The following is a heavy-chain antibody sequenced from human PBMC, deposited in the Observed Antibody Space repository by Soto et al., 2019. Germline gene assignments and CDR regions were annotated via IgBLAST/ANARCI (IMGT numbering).Heavy chain of an antibody. CDR2: INAGNGYT. D-gene: IGHD2-15*01. J-gene: IGHJ6*02. V-gene: IGHV1-3*01. CDR1: GYTFSSYA. Sequence: QVQLVQSGAEVKKPGASVTVSCKASGYTFSSYALHWVRQAPGQRLEWMGWINAGNGYTQYSQNFQGRVTLTRDTSATTAYMELSSLRSEDTAMYYCARVLDCSGGRCLEYDYYGWDVWGQGTTGAVSS. CDR3: ARVLDCSGGRCLEYDYYGWDV.